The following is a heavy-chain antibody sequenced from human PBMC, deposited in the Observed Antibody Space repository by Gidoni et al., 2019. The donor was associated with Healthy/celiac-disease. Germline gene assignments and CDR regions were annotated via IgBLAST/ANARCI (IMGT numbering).Heavy chain of an antibody. CDR2: IYHSGST. CDR1: YS. CDR3: ARDRRNAFDI. Sequence: YSWSWMRQPPGKGLVWIGYIYHSGSTYYNSALKSRVTISVDRSKSQFSLKLSSVTAADTAVYCCARDRRNAFDIWGQGTMVTVSS. J-gene: IGHJ3*02. V-gene: IGHV4-30-2*01.